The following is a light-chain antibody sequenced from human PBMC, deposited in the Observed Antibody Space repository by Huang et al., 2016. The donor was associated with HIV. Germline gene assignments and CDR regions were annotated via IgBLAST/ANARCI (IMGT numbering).Light chain of an antibody. V-gene: IGKV4-1*01. Sequence: IVMTQSPDSLAVSLGERATINCKSSQSVLYSSNNKNYLSWYQQKPGNPPKLLIYWAATRESGVPDRFSGSGSGTDFTLTISSLQAEDVAVYYCQQYYSTPVTFGGGTKVEIK. J-gene: IGKJ4*01. CDR2: WAA. CDR1: QSVLYSSNNKNY. CDR3: QQYYSTPVT.